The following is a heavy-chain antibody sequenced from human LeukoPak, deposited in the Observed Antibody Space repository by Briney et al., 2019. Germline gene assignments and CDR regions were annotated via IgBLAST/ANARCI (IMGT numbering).Heavy chain of an antibody. V-gene: IGHV4-4*07. CDR1: GGSINGYY. J-gene: IGHJ5*02. CDR2: IYNSESI. Sequence: SETLSLTCTVSGGSINGYYWSWIRQPAGKGLEWIGRIYNSESINYNPSLKSRVTMSIDTSKNQFSLKLKSVTAADTAVYYCPTDRSSSYTRDWFDPWGQGALVTVSS. CDR3: PTDRSSSYTRDWFDP. D-gene: IGHD6-13*01.